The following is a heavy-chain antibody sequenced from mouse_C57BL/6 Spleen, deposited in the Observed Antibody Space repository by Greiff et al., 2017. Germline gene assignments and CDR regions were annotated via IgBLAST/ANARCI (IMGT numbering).Heavy chain of an antibody. CDR2: RWSGGST. J-gene: IGHJ4*01. CDR3: ARKWDYDQIYYAMDY. D-gene: IGHD2-4*01. V-gene: IGHV2-2*01. Sequence: VQLVESGPGLVQPSQSLSITCTVSGFSLTSYGVHWVRQSPGKGLEWLGVRWSGGSTDYNAAFISRLSISKDNSKSQVFFKMNSLQADDTAIYYCARKWDYDQIYYAMDYWGQGTSVTVSS. CDR1: GFSLTSYG.